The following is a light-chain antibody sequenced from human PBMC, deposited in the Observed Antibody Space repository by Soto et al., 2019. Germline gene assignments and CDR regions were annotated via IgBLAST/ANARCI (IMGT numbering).Light chain of an antibody. V-gene: IGKV1-17*03. Sequence: DIQMTQSPSAMSASVGDRVTIACRASQGISNYLAWFQQKPGKVPKRLISAASSLQSGVPSRFSSSGSGTEFTLTISSLQPEDFATYYCLQHKSYPYTFGLGTKLEIK. CDR1: QGISNY. CDR3: LQHKSYPYT. CDR2: AAS. J-gene: IGKJ2*01.